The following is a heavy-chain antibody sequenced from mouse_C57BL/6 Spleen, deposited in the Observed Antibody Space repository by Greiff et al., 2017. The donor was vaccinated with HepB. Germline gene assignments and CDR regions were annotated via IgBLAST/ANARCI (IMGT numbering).Heavy chain of an antibody. V-gene: IGHV5-4*01. CDR1: GFTFSSYA. CDR3: ARDLSIYEAMDY. J-gene: IGHJ4*01. Sequence: DVMLVESGGGLVKPGGSLKLSCAASGFTFSSYAMSWVRQTPEKRLEWVATISDGGSYTYYPDNVKGRFTISRDNAKNNLYLQMSHLKSEDTAMYYCARDLSIYEAMDYWGQGTSVTVSS. CDR2: ISDGGSYT. D-gene: IGHD1-1*01.